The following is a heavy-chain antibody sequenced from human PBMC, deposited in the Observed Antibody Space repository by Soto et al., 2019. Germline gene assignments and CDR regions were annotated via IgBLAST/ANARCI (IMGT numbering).Heavy chain of an antibody. CDR3: ARDIRERGAVAAPFDS. V-gene: IGHV3-11*06. CDR1: GFTFSDYD. Sequence: QVQLVESGGGLVKPGGSLRLSCAASGFTFSDYDMSWIRQAPGKGLEWVSYISSHSTYTYYADSLKGRFTISRDNAKNSLYLHMKSLRAEDTAVYYCARDIRERGAVAAPFDSWGQGTRVTVSS. D-gene: IGHD2-21*01. CDR2: ISSHSTYT. J-gene: IGHJ4*02.